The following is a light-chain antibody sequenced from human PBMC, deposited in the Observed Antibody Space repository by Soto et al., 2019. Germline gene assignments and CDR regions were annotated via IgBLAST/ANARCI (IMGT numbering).Light chain of an antibody. Sequence: QPVLTQPPSASGTPGQRVTISCSGSSSNIGSNYVYWYQQLPGTAPKLLIYRNKQRSSGVPDRFSGSKSGTSASLVISGLRSEDEADYYCAAWDDSFVVFGGGTQLTVL. CDR3: AAWDDSFVV. J-gene: IGLJ2*01. CDR2: RNK. V-gene: IGLV1-47*01. CDR1: SSNIGSNY.